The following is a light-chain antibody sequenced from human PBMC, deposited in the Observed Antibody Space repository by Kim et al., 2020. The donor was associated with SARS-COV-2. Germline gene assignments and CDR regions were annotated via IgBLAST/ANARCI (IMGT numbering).Light chain of an antibody. J-gene: IGLJ3*02. CDR3: SAWDSSLSTWV. CDR2: RNN. V-gene: IGLV10-54*01. CDR1: SNNVGNQG. Sequence: QAGLTQPPSVSKDLRHTATLTCTGDSNNVGNQGAAWLQQHQGHPPRLLSYRNNNRPSGISERFSASRSGTTASLTITGLQPEDEADYYCSAWDSSLSTWVFGGGTQLTVL.